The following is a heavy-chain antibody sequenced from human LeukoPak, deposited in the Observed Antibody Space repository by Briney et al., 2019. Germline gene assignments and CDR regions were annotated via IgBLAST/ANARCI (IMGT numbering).Heavy chain of an antibody. J-gene: IGHJ4*02. Sequence: PGGSLRLSCAASGFTFSSYAMHWVRQAPGKGLEWVAVISYDGSNKYYADSVKGRFTISRDNPKNTLYLQMNSLRAEDTAVYYCARGESSSDKFYYFDYWGQGTLVTVSS. V-gene: IGHV3-30*04. CDR3: ARGESSSDKFYYFDY. CDR1: GFTFSSYA. CDR2: ISYDGSNK. D-gene: IGHD6-6*01.